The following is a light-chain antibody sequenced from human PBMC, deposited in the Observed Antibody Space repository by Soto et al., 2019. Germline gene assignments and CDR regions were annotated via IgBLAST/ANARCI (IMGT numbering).Light chain of an antibody. CDR1: SSDIGDSNY. Sequence: QSVLTXLASVSGSPGQSITISCTGTSSDIGDSNYVSWYQQHPGKAPKLVIYDVSNRPSGVSNRFSGSKSANTASLTISGLQAEDEADYYCSSFRSSSTSYVFGTGTKVTVL. CDR2: DVS. J-gene: IGLJ1*01. CDR3: SSFRSSSTSYV. V-gene: IGLV2-14*03.